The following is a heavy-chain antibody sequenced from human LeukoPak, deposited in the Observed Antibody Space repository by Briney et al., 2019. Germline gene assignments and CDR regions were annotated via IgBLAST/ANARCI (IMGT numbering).Heavy chain of an antibody. CDR2: IYYSGST. CDR1: GGSISSSSYY. CDR3: ARHADSGGGLQNAFDL. Sequence: PSETLSLTCTVSGGSISSSSYYWGWIRQPPGKGLEWIGSIYYSGSTYYNPSLKSRVTISVDTSKNQFSLKLSSVTAADTAVYYCARHADSGGGLQNAFDLWGQGTLITVSS. V-gene: IGHV4-39*01. J-gene: IGHJ3*01. D-gene: IGHD3-16*01.